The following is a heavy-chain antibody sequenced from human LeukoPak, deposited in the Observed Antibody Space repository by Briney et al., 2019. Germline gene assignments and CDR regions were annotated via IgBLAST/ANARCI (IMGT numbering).Heavy chain of an antibody. CDR2: IKQDGGQI. D-gene: IGHD4-17*01. V-gene: IGHV3-7*01. J-gene: IGHJ4*02. CDR1: GFTFSSYW. CDR3: ARLGARQMLEY. Sequence: GGSLRLSCAASGFTFSSYWMTWVRQALGKGLEWVANIKQDGGQIYYLESVKGRFTVSRDNAKNSLYLQMNSLRAEDTAVYYCARLGARQMLEYWGQGTLVTVSS.